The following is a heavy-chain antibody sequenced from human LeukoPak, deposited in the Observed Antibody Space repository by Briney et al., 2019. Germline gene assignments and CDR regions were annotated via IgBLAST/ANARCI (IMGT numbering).Heavy chain of an antibody. CDR2: ISSSSSYI. J-gene: IGHJ4*02. CDR3: ASRTYYYDSNGYYLSSGSYYFDY. V-gene: IGHV3-21*04. CDR1: GFTFSSYS. Sequence: GGSLRLSCAASGFTFSSYSMNWVRQAPGKGLEWVSSISSSSSYIYYADSVKGRFTISRDNAKNSLYLQMNSLRAEDTAVYYCASRTYYYDSNGYYLSSGSYYFDYWGQGTLVTVSS. D-gene: IGHD3-22*01.